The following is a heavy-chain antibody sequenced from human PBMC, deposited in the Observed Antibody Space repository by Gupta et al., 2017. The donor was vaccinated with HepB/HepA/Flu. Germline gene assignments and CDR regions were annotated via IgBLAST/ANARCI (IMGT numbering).Heavy chain of an antibody. D-gene: IGHD4-23*01. V-gene: IGHV3-23*01. CDR2: ISGSGGST. Sequence: EVQLLESGGGLVQPGGSLRLCCAASGFTFSSYAMSWVRQAPGKGLEWVSAISGSGGSTYYADSVKGRFTISRDNSKNTLYLQMNSLRAEDTAVYYCAKDSRSTVVTPDIFDYWGQGTLVTVSS. J-gene: IGHJ4*02. CDR1: GFTFSSYA. CDR3: AKDSRSTVVTPDIFDY.